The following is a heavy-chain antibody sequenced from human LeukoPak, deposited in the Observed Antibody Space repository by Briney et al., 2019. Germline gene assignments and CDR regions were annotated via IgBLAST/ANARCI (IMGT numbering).Heavy chain of an antibody. V-gene: IGHV3-30*03. D-gene: IGHD2-2*01. Sequence: GGSLRLSCAASGFIFSNYGMHWVRQAPGKGLEWVAVISYDGNNKYYAASVKGRFTVSRDNSKNTLYLQVHSLRTEDTAVYYCARDGTHCSTTNCPPAYWGQGTLVTVSS. CDR1: GFIFSNYG. CDR3: ARDGTHCSTTNCPPAY. J-gene: IGHJ4*02. CDR2: ISYDGNNK.